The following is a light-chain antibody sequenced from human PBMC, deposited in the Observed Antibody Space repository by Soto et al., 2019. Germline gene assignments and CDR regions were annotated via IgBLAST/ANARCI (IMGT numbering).Light chain of an antibody. CDR2: DAS. Sequence: EIVLTQSPATLSLSPGERATLSCRATQSIASFLAWYQQNPGQAPRLLIYDASNRATGVPARLSGSGSGTDFTLTISGLKPDEFAVYDGQQRSNWPLTFGGGTNVEI. CDR3: QQRSNWPLT. CDR1: QSIASF. J-gene: IGKJ4*01. V-gene: IGKV3-11*01.